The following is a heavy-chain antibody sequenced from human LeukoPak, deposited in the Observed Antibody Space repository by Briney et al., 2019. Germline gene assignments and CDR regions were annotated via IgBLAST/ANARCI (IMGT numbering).Heavy chain of an antibody. D-gene: IGHD3-22*01. J-gene: IGHJ6*03. CDR3: ASVGEYYYDSSGYSPYYYYMDV. CDR2: INPSGGST. CDR1: GYTFTSYY. Sequence: ASVKVSCKASGYTFTSYYMHWVRQAPGQGLEWMGIINPSGGSTSYAQKFQGRVTITADESTSTAYMELSSLRSEDTAVYYCASVGEYYYDSSGYSPYYYYMDVWGKGTTVTISS. V-gene: IGHV1-46*01.